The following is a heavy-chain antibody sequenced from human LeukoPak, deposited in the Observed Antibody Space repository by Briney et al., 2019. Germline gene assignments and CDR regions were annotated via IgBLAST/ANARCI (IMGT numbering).Heavy chain of an antibody. Sequence: GPSVSVSCTASGYTFTSYDINWVRQATGQGREWMGWMNPNSGNTGYAQKLQGRVTMTRNTSISTAYMELSSLRSDDTAVYYCARYCSSTSFYCASYYGMDVWGQGTTVTVSS. CDR1: GYTFTSYD. CDR3: ARYCSSTSFYCASYYGMDV. J-gene: IGHJ6*02. CDR2: MNPNSGNT. D-gene: IGHD2-2*01. V-gene: IGHV1-8*01.